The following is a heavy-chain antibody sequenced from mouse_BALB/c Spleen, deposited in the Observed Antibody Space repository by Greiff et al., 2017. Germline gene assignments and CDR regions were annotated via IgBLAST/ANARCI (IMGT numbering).Heavy chain of an antibody. CDR1: GYTFTDYA. Sequence: QVQLQQSGPELVRPGVSVKISCKGSGYTFTDYAMHWVKQSHAKSLEWIGVISTYYGNTNYNQKFKGKATMTVDKSSSTAYMELARLTSEDSAIYYCARGPMITHYYAMDYWGQGTSVTVSS. V-gene: IGHV1-67*01. D-gene: IGHD2-4*01. CDR3: ARGPMITHYYAMDY. J-gene: IGHJ4*01. CDR2: ISTYYGNT.